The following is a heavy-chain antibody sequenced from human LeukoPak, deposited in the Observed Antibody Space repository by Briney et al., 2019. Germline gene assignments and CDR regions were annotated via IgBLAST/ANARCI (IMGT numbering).Heavy chain of an antibody. V-gene: IGHV4-34*01. J-gene: IGHJ4*02. Sequence: PSETLSLTCAVYGGSFSGYYWSWIRQPPGKGLEWIGEINHSASTNYNPSLKSRVTISVDTSKNQFSLKLSSVTAADTAMYYCARGPMTVGASPFDYWGQGTLVTVSS. CDR1: GGSFSGYY. CDR2: INHSAST. CDR3: ARGPMTVGASPFDY. D-gene: IGHD1-26*01.